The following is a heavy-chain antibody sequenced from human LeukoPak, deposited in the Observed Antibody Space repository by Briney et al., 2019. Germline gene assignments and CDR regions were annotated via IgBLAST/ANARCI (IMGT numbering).Heavy chain of an antibody. CDR1: GYTFTGYY. Sequence: ASVKVSCKASGYTFTGYYMHWVRQAPGQGLEWMGWINPNSGGTNYAQKFQGRVTMTRDTSISTAYMELSRQRSDDTAVYYCARDKSGNSGWYSYFDYWGQGTLVTVSS. D-gene: IGHD6-19*01. J-gene: IGHJ4*02. CDR2: INPNSGGT. CDR3: ARDKSGNSGWYSYFDY. V-gene: IGHV1-2*02.